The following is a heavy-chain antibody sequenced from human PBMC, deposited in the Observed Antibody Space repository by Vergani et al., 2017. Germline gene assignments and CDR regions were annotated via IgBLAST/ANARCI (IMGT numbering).Heavy chain of an antibody. J-gene: IGHJ4*02. D-gene: IGHD6-13*01. V-gene: IGHV3-11*06. Sequence: QVQLVESGGGLVKPRGSLRLSCAASGFTFSDYYMSWIRQAPGKGLEWVSYISSSSSYTNYADSVKGRFTISRDNAKNSLYLQMNSLRAEDTAVYYCARSLVSSSWFFGIDYWGQGTLVTVSS. CDR2: ISSSSSYT. CDR1: GFTFSDYY. CDR3: ARSLVSSSWFFGIDY.